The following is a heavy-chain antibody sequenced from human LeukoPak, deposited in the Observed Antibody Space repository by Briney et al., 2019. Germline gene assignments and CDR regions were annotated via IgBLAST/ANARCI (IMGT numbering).Heavy chain of an antibody. Sequence: GSLRLSCAASGFTLSSYAMSWVRQPPGKGLEWIGEIHHSGTTNYSPSLKSRVTISVDKSKKQFSLTLSSVTAADTAVYYCARDRPNQGMDVWGQGTTVTVSS. J-gene: IGHJ6*02. V-gene: IGHV4-4*02. CDR2: IHHSGTT. CDR1: GFTLSSYAM. CDR3: ARDRPNQGMDV. D-gene: IGHD1-14*01.